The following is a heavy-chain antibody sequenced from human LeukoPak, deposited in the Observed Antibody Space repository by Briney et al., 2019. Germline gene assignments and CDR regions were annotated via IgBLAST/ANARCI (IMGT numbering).Heavy chain of an antibody. CDR3: ASSSSFGTNSDS. Sequence: SVKVSCKGSGGTFNSYAISWVRQAPGQGLEWMGGVIPVFALTRYAQKFQGRITVTADEFTNTVYMEMTNLTTEDRAMYYCASSSSFGTNSDSWRQGTLVTVS. CDR1: GGTFNSYA. CDR2: VIPVFALT. V-gene: IGHV1-69*13. D-gene: IGHD2-15*01. J-gene: IGHJ4*02.